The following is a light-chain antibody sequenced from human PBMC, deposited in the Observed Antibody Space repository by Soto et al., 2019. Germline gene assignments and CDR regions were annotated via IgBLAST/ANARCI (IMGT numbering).Light chain of an antibody. CDR2: GVT. CDR3: SSFTSNRIYV. J-gene: IGLJ1*01. V-gene: IGLV2-14*03. Sequence: QSVLAQPTSVSGSPGQSVTISCTVNHNDIGTYDYVSWYQQHPGRAPRLLIHGVTTRPSGISDCFSTSTSGLTASLTISGLQPEDEADYYSSSFTSNRIYVFGPGTKATVL. CDR1: HNDIGTYDY.